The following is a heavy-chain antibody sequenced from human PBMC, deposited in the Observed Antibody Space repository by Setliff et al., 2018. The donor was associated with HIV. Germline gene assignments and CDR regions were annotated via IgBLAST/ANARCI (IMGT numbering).Heavy chain of an antibody. Sequence: PGGSLRLSCAASGFIFGDYAIHCVRQAPGKGLEWVAAVPYDGTKTYYADSVKGRFTLSRDNSKDTAFLQMNSLTVEDTAVYYGVRDPRVDAFDIWGRGTVVTVSS. V-gene: IGHV3-30*04. CDR1: GFIFGDYA. J-gene: IGHJ3*02. CDR2: VPYDGTKT. CDR3: VRDPRVDAFDI.